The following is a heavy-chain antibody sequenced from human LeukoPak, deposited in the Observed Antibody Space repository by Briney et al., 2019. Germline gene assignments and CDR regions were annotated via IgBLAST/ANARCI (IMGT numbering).Heavy chain of an antibody. D-gene: IGHD1-14*01. Sequence: SETLSLTCTVSGGSISSSSYYWGWIRRPPGKGLEYIGYIYYSGNTNSNPSLNSRVTISVDTSKNQFSLKLSSVTAAGTAVYYCARRGSGASLEYYFDLWGRGTLVTVSS. V-gene: IGHV4-61*05. J-gene: IGHJ2*01. CDR2: IYYSGNT. CDR3: ARRGSGASLEYYFDL. CDR1: GGSISSSSYY.